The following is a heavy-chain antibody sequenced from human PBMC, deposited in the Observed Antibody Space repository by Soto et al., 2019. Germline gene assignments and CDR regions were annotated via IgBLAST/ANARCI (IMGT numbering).Heavy chain of an antibody. CDR1: GGSISSSNYH. D-gene: IGHD1-26*01. J-gene: IGHJ4*02. CDR2: IYYSGGT. CDR3: ARRVVGAIKGFDY. Sequence: QLQLQESGPGLVKPSETLSLTCTVSGGSISSSNYHWGWIRQAPGKGLEWIGNIYYSGGTYYNPSFKSLVIVSVDTSKNHFSLKLSSVTAADTAVYYCARRVVGAIKGFDYWGQGTLVTVSS. V-gene: IGHV4-39*02.